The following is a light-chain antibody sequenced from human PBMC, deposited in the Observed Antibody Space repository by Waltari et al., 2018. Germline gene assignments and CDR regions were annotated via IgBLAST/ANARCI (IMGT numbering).Light chain of an antibody. J-gene: IGLJ2*01. V-gene: IGLV2-23*02. CDR1: RSDVGRYNL. Sequence: QSALTQPAPVSGSPGQSFTISCTGTRSDVGRYNLVSWYQLQPGQAPKLMIYEVNKRPSGVSNRFSGSKSGNTASLTISGLQAEDEGDYYCCSYAGSATLVFGGGTKLTVL. CDR2: EVN. CDR3: CSYAGSATLV.